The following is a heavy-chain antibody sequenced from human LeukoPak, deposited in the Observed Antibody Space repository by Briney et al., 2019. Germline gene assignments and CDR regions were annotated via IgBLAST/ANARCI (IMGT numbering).Heavy chain of an antibody. V-gene: IGHV4-4*07. CDR3: ARKDGDY. CDR2: IYSTGTV. CDR1: GTSLSAFH. J-gene: IGHJ4*02. Sequence: SETLSLTCTVSGTSLSAFHWTWFRQPAEQRLEWIGLIYSTGTVTLNPSLSSRVAMSVDLAKNQLFLKLASMTAADTAMYYCARKDGDYWGQGTLVSVSS.